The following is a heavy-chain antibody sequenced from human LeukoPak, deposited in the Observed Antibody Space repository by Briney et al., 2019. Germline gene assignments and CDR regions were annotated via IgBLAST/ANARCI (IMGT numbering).Heavy chain of an antibody. J-gene: IGHJ6*03. Sequence: SETLSPTCTVSGGSISSYYWSWIRQPAGKGLEWIRRIWTSEITYYNPSLKSRVTMSVDTAKNQFSLKLSSVTAADTAVYYCARARLTGTTGGYYYYYYMDVWGKGTTVTVSS. CDR1: GGSISSYY. V-gene: IGHV4-4*07. D-gene: IGHD1-7*01. CDR2: IWTSEIT. CDR3: ARARLTGTTGGYYYYYYMDV.